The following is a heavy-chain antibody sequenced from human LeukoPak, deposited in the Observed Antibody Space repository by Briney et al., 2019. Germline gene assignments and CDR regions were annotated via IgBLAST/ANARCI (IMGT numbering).Heavy chain of an antibody. V-gene: IGHV4-59*01. D-gene: IGHD6-6*01. J-gene: IGHJ6*02. CDR3: ARVVASSSPHGYYYYAMDV. Sequence: SETLSLTCTVSGDSFSSYFWSWIRQPPGKGLEWIGKIYYTGSNNYNPSLKSRVTISVDRSKLQFSLRLDSVTAADTAVYYCARVVASSSPHGYYYYAMDVWGQGTTVTVSS. CDR2: IYYTGSN. CDR1: GDSFSSYF.